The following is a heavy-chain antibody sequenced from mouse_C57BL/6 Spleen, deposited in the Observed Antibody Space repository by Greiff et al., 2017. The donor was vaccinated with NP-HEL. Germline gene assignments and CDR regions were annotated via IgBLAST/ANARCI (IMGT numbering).Heavy chain of an antibody. Sequence: QGERQKSGEERGREGASVKMSCKASGYTFTTYPIEWMKQNHGKSLEWIGNFHPYNDDTKYNEKFKGKATLTVEKSSSTVYLELSRLTSDDSAVYYCARPGDYGQGSFAYWGQGTLVTVSA. CDR1: GYTFTTYP. CDR2: FHPYNDDT. D-gene: IGHD2-4*01. J-gene: IGHJ3*01. CDR3: ARPGDYGQGSFAY. V-gene: IGHV1-47*01.